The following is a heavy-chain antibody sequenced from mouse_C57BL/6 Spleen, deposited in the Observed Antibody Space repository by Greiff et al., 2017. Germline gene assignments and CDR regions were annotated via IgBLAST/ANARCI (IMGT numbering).Heavy chain of an antibody. CDR1: GFSLTSYG. J-gene: IGHJ2*01. D-gene: IGHD2-4*01. CDR3: AKQHYDYDIFDY. CDR2: IWGDGGT. V-gene: IGHV2-3*01. Sequence: QVQLQESGPGLVAPSQSLSITCTASGFSLTSYGVSWVRQPPGKGLEWLGVIWGDGGTNTHSASIARLSISKDNSKSQVFLKLNRLQTDDTSTYYCAKQHYDYDIFDYWGQGTTLTVSS.